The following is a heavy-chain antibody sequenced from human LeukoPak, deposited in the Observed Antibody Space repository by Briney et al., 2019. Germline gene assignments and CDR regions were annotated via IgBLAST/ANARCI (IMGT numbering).Heavy chain of an antibody. CDR1: VGTFSSYA. D-gene: IGHD5-24*01. J-gene: IGHJ4*02. Sequence: SVKVSCKASVGTFSSYAISGVRPPPGQGVDWMGRIIPIFGIANYAQKFQGRVTITADKSTTTAYMELSSLRSEDTAVYYCASRDGYSGLDYWGQGTLVTVSS. CDR2: IIPIFGIA. V-gene: IGHV1-69*04. CDR3: ASRDGYSGLDY.